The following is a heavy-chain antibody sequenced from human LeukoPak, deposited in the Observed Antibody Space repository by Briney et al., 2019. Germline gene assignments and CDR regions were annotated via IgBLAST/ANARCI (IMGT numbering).Heavy chain of an antibody. CDR3: ARDASAYN. Sequence: ASVKVSCKAYGYSFTTYGINWVRQAPGQGLEWLGWIAPKNGNTNYPQKFQARLTLTADTSTSTVYMELRSLTFDDSAMYYCARDASAYNWGQGTLVTVS. V-gene: IGHV1-18*01. D-gene: IGHD4-11*01. J-gene: IGHJ4*02. CDR2: IAPKNGNT. CDR1: GYSFTTYG.